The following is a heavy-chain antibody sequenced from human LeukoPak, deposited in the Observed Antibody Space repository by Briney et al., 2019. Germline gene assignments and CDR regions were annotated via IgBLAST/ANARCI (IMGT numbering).Heavy chain of an antibody. Sequence: GGSLRLSCAASRFTFSHFAMSWVRQAPGKGLEWVSGINSGGSTHYADSVKGRFTISRDNSKNTLFLQMNSLRVEDTAVYYCAKDGGRYDFDYWGQGTLVTVSS. D-gene: IGHD3-16*01. CDR2: INSGGST. CDR3: AKDGGRYDFDY. CDR1: RFTFSHFA. V-gene: IGHV3-23*01. J-gene: IGHJ4*02.